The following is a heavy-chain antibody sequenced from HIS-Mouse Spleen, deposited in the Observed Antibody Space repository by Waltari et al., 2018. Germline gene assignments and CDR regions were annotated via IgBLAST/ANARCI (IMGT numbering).Heavy chain of an antibody. J-gene: IGHJ4*02. CDR1: GGSISSSSYY. Sequence: QLQLQESGPGLVKPSETLSLTCTVSGGSISSSSYYWGWIRQPPGKGLEWIGSIYYSGSTYYNPSLKSRVTRSVDTSKNQFSLKLSSVTAADTAVYYCARDPRWNDGIDYWGQGTLVTVSS. CDR3: ARDPRWNDGIDY. CDR2: IYYSGST. D-gene: IGHD1-1*01. V-gene: IGHV4-39*07.